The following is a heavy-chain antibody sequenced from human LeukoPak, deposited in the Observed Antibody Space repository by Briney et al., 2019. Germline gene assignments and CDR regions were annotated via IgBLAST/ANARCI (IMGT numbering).Heavy chain of an antibody. CDR1: GYTFTSNG. Sequence: ASVKVSCKXSGYTFTSNGISWVRQAPGQGLEWMGWISAYNGNTNYAQKLQGRVTMTTDTSTSTAYMELRSLRSDDTAVYYCARDPFDSSGYKPDYWGQGTLVTASS. D-gene: IGHD3-22*01. J-gene: IGHJ4*02. CDR3: ARDPFDSSGYKPDY. V-gene: IGHV1-18*01. CDR2: ISAYNGNT.